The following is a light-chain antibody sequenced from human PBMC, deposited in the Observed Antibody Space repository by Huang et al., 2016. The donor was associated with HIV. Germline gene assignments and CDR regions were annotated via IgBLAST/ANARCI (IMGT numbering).Light chain of an antibody. CDR1: QTIGTY. V-gene: IGKV3-11*01. Sequence: EVVLTQSPPTLSLFPGASATLSCRASQTIGTYVAWYQQGPGQGPRVLIYDGSNRDAGVPARFSGAGSGTTFTLSISGLESEDFGVYYCQQRRSWPLTFGGGTKVEV. CDR2: DGS. CDR3: QQRRSWPLT. J-gene: IGKJ4*01.